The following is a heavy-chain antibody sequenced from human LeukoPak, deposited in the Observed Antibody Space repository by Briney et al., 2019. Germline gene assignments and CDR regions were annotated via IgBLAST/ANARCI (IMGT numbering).Heavy chain of an antibody. CDR1: GGSISSYY. CDR2: IYTSGST. Sequence: SETLSLTCTVSGGSISSYYWSWIRQPPGKGLEWIGRIYTSGSTNYNPSLKSRVTISVDTSKNQFSLKLSSVTAADTAVYYCAREPDDNSGLSDPWGQGTLVTVSS. J-gene: IGHJ5*02. V-gene: IGHV4-4*08. CDR3: AREPDDNSGLSDP. D-gene: IGHD1-14*01.